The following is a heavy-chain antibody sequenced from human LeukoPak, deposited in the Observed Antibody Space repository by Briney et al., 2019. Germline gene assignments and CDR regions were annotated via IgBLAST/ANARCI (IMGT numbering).Heavy chain of an antibody. J-gene: IGHJ6*03. D-gene: IGHD6-19*01. V-gene: IGHV4-39*07. CDR3: ARNMYSSGWYGDYYYYYYMDV. CDR1: GGSISSSSYY. Sequence: SETLSLTCTVSGGSISSSSYYWGWIRQPPGKGLEWIGSIYYSGSTYYNPSLKSRVTISVDTSKNQFSLKLSSVTAADTAVYYCARNMYSSGWYGDYYYYYYMDVWGKGTTVTISS. CDR2: IYYSGST.